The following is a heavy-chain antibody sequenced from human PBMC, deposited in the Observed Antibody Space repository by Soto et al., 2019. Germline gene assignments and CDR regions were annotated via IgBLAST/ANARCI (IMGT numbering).Heavy chain of an antibody. CDR3: ARQRLWGTSGYYYFEN. D-gene: IGHD3-22*01. J-gene: IGHJ4*02. CDR1: GHIFSSYW. Sequence: PGESLKISCKGSGHIFSSYWIGWVRQMSGKGLEWMGIIYPGDSDTRYSPSFQGQVTITVDKSINTAYLQWSRLKASDTAIYYCARQRLWGTSGYYYFENWGQGTLVTSPQ. CDR2: IYPGDSDT. V-gene: IGHV5-51*01.